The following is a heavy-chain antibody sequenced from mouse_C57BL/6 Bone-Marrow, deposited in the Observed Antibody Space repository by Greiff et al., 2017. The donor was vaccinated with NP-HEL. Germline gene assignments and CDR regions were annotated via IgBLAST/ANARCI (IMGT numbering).Heavy chain of an antibody. CDR1: GFTFSSYA. CDR2: ISDGGSYT. V-gene: IGHV5-4*03. D-gene: IGHD2-5*01. CDR3: ANLYYSNYGYAMDY. Sequence: DVKLVESGGGLVKPGGSLKLSCAASGFTFSSYAMSWVRQTPEKRLEWVATISDGGSYTYYPDNVKGRFTISRDNAKNNLYLQMSHLKSEDTAMYYCANLYYSNYGYAMDYWGQGTSVTVSS. J-gene: IGHJ4*01.